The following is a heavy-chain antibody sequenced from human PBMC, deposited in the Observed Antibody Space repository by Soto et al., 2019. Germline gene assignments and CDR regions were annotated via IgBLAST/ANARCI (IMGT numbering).Heavy chain of an antibody. V-gene: IGHV4-31*03. CDR1: GGSISSGRYY. CDR2: ISYSGST. J-gene: IGHJ5*02. Sequence: QVQLQESGPGLVKPSQTLSLTCTVSGGSISSGRYYCSWIRQHPGKGLAWIGYISYSGSTSYNPSLKSRVTISVDASKNHFLLELNSVTAADTAVYYCARGYCSGGSCYAGWFDPWGQGTLVTVSS. D-gene: IGHD2-15*01. CDR3: ARGYCSGGSCYAGWFDP.